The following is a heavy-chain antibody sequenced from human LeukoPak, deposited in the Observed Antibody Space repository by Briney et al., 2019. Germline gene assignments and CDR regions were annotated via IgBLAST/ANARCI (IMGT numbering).Heavy chain of an antibody. CDR1: GYIFTGYY. CDR2: INPNSGGT. D-gene: IGHD6-19*01. V-gene: IGHV1-2*02. J-gene: IGHJ3*02. Sequence: ASVKVSCKASGYIFTGYYMHWVRQAPGEGLEWMGWINPNSGGTKYAQKFQGRVTMTRDTSINAAYMEVRRLTSDDTAVYYCARERGTLAVAGDAVDIWGQGTMVTVSS. CDR3: ARERGTLAVAGDAVDI.